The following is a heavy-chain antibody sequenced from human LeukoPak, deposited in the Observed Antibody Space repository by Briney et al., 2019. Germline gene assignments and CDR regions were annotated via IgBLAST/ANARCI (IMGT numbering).Heavy chain of an antibody. J-gene: IGHJ4*02. CDR1: GRAFTYYY. CDR2: IHHSGSF. CDR3: ARGNYGDFGN. Sequence: SETLSLTCSFNGRAFTYYYWTWIRQPPGKGLEWIGEIHHSGSFKYSPSLKSRVTISVDTSKNQFSLKLSSVTAADTAVYYCARGNYGDFGNWGQGTLVTVSS. D-gene: IGHD4-17*01. V-gene: IGHV4-34*01.